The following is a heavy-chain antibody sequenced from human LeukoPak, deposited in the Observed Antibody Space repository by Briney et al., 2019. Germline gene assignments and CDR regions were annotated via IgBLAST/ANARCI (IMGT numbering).Heavy chain of an antibody. J-gene: IGHJ4*02. D-gene: IGHD3-10*01. CDR2: IPIFCTA. CDR3: ARIGPLLWFGELFSDY. Sequence: IPIFCTANYAQKFQGRVTINADESTSTAYMELSSLRSEDTAVYYCARIGPLLWFGELFSDYWGQGTLVTASS. V-gene: IGHV1-69*01.